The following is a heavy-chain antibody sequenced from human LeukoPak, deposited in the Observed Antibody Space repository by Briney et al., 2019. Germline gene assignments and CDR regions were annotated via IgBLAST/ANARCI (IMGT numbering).Heavy chain of an antibody. CDR3: AREYSGSYYGAFDI. J-gene: IGHJ3*02. CDR2: INPNSGGP. V-gene: IGHV1-2*02. CDR1: GYTFTGYY. D-gene: IGHD1-26*01. Sequence: ASVKVSCKASGYTFTGYYIHWVRQAPGQGLEWMGWINPNSGGPNYAQKFQNRVTMTRDTSISTVYMELSSLTSDDTAVYYCAREYSGSYYGAFDIWGQGTMVTVSS.